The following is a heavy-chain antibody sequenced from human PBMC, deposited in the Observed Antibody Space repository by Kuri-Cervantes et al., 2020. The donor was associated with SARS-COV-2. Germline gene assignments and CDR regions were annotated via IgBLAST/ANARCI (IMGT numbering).Heavy chain of an antibody. Sequence: SVKVSCKASGGTFSSYAISWVRQAPGQGLEWMGRISPIFGTANYAQKFQGRVTITADKSTSTAYMELSSLRSEDTAVYYCARGPYYYGSSGVMIDYWGQGTLVTVSS. CDR2: ISPIFGTA. D-gene: IGHD3-22*01. J-gene: IGHJ4*01. CDR3: ARGPYYYGSSGVMIDY. V-gene: IGHV1-69*06. CDR1: GGTFSSYA.